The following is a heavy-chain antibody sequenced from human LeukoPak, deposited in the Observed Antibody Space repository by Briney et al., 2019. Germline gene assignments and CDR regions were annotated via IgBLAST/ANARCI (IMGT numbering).Heavy chain of an antibody. CDR3: ARMGGRITMVRGADP. J-gene: IGHJ5*02. CDR1: GASFSGYY. D-gene: IGHD3-10*01. Sequence: SETLSLTCAVYGASFSGYYWSWIRQPPGKGLEWIGEINHSGSTNYNPSLKSRVTISVDTSKNQFSLKLSSVTAADTAVYYCARMGGRITMVRGADPWGQGSLVTVSS. CDR2: INHSGST. V-gene: IGHV4-34*01.